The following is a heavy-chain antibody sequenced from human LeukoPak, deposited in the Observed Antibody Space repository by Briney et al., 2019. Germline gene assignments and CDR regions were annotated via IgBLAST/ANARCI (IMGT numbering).Heavy chain of an antibody. CDR2: IRDSRSTI. V-gene: IGHV3-48*03. Sequence: GGSLRLSCAASRFTFSSYGMNWVRQAPGKGLEWVSYIRDSRSTIYYADSAKGRLTISRDNAKISLYLQMNSLRAEDTAVYYCARWGATGYGDYWGQGTLVTVSS. J-gene: IGHJ4*02. CDR1: RFTFSSYG. D-gene: IGHD3-9*01. CDR3: ARWGATGYGDY.